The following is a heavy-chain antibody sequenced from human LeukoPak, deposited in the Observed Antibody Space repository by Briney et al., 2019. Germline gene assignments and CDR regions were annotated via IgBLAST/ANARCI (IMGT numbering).Heavy chain of an antibody. Sequence: PGGSLRLSCAASGFAFSGSAMSWVRQAPGKGLEWVSGISGRGDKTYYADSVKGRFTISRDNSKNSLYLQMDSLRVEDTAVYYCVRDPSYGSSWYYYMDVWGKGTTVTVSS. V-gene: IGHV3-23*01. J-gene: IGHJ6*03. D-gene: IGHD6-13*01. CDR2: ISGRGDKT. CDR1: GFAFSGSA. CDR3: VRDPSYGSSWYYYMDV.